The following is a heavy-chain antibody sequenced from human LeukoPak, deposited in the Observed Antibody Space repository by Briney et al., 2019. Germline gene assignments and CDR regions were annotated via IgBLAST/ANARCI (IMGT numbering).Heavy chain of an antibody. J-gene: IGHJ6*02. CDR2: ISAYNGNT. D-gene: IGHD2-2*01. V-gene: IGHV1-18*01. Sequence: ASVKVSCTASGYTFTSYGISWVRQAPGQGLEWMGWISAYNGNTNYAQKLQGRVTMTTDTSTSTAYMELRSLRSDDTAVYYCARESCSSTSCYLRYYYGMDVWGQGTTVTVSS. CDR1: GYTFTSYG. CDR3: ARESCSSTSCYLRYYYGMDV.